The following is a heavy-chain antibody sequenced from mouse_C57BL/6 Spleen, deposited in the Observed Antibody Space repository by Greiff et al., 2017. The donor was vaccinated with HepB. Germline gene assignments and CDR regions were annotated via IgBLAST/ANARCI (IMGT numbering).Heavy chain of an antibody. D-gene: IGHD2-4*01. CDR3: ARGDDYAPFAY. J-gene: IGHJ3*01. CDR1: GYAFSSYL. V-gene: IGHV1-80*01. CDR2: IYPGDGDT. Sequence: QVQLQQSGAELVKPGASVKISCKASGYAFSSYLMNWVKQRPGKGLEWIGQIYPGDGDTNYNGKFKGKATLTADKSSSTAYMQLSSLTSEDSAVYFCARGDDYAPFAYWGQGTLVTVSA.